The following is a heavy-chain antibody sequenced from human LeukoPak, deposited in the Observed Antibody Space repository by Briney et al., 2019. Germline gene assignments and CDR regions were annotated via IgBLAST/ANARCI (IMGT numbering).Heavy chain of an antibody. D-gene: IGHD5-12*01. CDR2: INHSGST. Sequence: SETLSLTCAVYGASFSGYYWTWIRQPPGKGLVWIGEINHSGSTNYSPSLKSRVTISVDTSKNQFSLKLSSVTAADTAVYYCARGGGYSGYYFDSWGQGTLVTVSS. CDR1: GASFSGYY. J-gene: IGHJ4*02. V-gene: IGHV4-34*01. CDR3: ARGGGYSGYYFDS.